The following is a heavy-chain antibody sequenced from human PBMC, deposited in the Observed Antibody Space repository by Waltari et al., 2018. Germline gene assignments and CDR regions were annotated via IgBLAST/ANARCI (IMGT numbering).Heavy chain of an antibody. Sequence: EVQMVESGGTLVQPGGSLRLSCEPYGFSFSSYWMTWVRQAPGKGLEWVANINQDGSERNYVDSVKGRFTISRDNAKNSLYLQMNSLRAEDTAVYYCLRDRRGADLFDYWGQGTLVTVSS. CDR2: INQDGSER. J-gene: IGHJ4*02. V-gene: IGHV3-7*03. CDR3: LRDRRGADLFDY. D-gene: IGHD3-10*01. CDR1: GFSFSSYW.